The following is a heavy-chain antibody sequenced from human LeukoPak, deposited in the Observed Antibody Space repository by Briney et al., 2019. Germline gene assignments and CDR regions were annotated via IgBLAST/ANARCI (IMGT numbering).Heavy chain of an antibody. Sequence: PGGSLRLSCSASGFVFNDYPLHWIRQSPGKGPEWVAVISFDGSHQYYADSVKGRFTVSRDNSKSTLYLQVNSLRVEDTALYYCARESEGGTGTSCPDYWGQGTLVTVSS. CDR1: GFVFNDYP. V-gene: IGHV3-30*07. J-gene: IGHJ4*02. CDR3: ARESEGGTGTSCPDY. D-gene: IGHD2-2*01. CDR2: ISFDGSHQ.